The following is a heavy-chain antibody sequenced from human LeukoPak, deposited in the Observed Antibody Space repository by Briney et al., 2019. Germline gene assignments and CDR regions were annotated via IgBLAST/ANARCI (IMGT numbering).Heavy chain of an antibody. Sequence: PGGSLRLSCAASGFTFSNYWMHWVRQAPGKGLEWVSSISSSSSYIYYADSVKGRFTISRDNAKNSLYLQMNSLRAEDTAVYYCARVASSSRGTSYYYYMDVWGKGTTVTVSS. CDR2: ISSSSSYI. CDR3: ARVASSSRGTSYYYYMDV. D-gene: IGHD6-6*01. J-gene: IGHJ6*03. CDR1: GFTFSNYW. V-gene: IGHV3-21*01.